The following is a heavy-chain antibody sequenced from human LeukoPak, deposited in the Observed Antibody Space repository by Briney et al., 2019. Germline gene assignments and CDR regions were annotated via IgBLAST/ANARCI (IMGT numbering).Heavy chain of an antibody. Sequence: TSSETLSLTCTVSGASISSSNWWTWVRQPPGEALEWIGEIYHAGSTKYNPSLRSRLTISVDKSKNSFSLSLTSVTAADTAFYYCARSAAVTGQFDFWGQGTLVTVSS. CDR1: GASISSSNW. CDR3: ARSAAVTGQFDF. V-gene: IGHV4-4*02. D-gene: IGHD6-19*01. J-gene: IGHJ4*02. CDR2: IYHAGST.